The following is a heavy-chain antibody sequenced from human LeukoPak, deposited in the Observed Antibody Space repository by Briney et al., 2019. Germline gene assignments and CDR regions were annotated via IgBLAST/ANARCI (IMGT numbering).Heavy chain of an antibody. CDR1: GFSVSDNY. J-gene: IGHJ4*02. Sequence: GGSLRLSCAASGFSVSDNYMSWVRQAPGKGLEWVSVIYSNGKAYYTDSVKGRFTISRDIAQNTLFLQMNNLRAEDTAVYYCARDRADGYNYGDSFDYWGRGTLVTVSS. D-gene: IGHD5-18*01. V-gene: IGHV3-66*01. CDR2: IYSNGKA. CDR3: ARDRADGYNYGDSFDY.